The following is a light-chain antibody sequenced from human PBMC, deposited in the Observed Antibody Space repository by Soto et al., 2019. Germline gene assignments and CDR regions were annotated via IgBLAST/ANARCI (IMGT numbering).Light chain of an antibody. J-gene: IGLJ1*01. CDR3: CSYAGSYNYV. Sequence: QSALAQPRPVSGSPGQSVTISCTGTTSDVGGYNYVSWYQQHPGKAPKLIIFDVTKRPSGVPDRFSGSKSGNTASLTISGLLAEDEADYYCCSYAGSYNYVFGTGTKVTV. CDR1: TSDVGGYNY. CDR2: DVT. V-gene: IGLV2-11*01.